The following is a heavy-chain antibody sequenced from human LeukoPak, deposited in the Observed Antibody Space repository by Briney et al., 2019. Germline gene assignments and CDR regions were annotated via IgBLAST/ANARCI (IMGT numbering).Heavy chain of an antibody. CDR3: ARSSIVRGFDN. J-gene: IGHJ4*02. CDR1: GGSISSSTDY. CDR2: MYYSGDT. Sequence: SETLSLTCTASGGSISSSTDYWAWIRQPPGKGLEWIVTMYYSGDTYHNPSLKSRVTMSVDTSKNQVSLMLSSATAADTAVYYCARSSIVRGFDNWGPGTLVTVSS. V-gene: IGHV4-39*01. D-gene: IGHD1-26*01.